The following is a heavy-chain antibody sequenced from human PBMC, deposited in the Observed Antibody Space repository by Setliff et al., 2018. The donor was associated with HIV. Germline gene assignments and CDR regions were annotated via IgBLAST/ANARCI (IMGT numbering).Heavy chain of an antibody. J-gene: IGHJ6*03. CDR1: GYSFTSYW. D-gene: IGHD2-15*01. V-gene: IGHV5-10-1*01. Sequence: GESLKISCKGSGYSFTSYWISWVRQMPGKGLEWMGRIDPSDSYTNYNPSFQGHVTISADKSISTAYLQWSSLKASDTAMYYCATTRGYCSGGSCYSPPYMDVWGKGTKVTVSS. CDR3: ATTRGYCSGGSCYSPPYMDV. CDR2: IDPSDSYT.